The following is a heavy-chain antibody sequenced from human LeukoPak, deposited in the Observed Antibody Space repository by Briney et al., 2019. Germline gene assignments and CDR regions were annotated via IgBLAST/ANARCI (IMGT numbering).Heavy chain of an antibody. V-gene: IGHV3-23*01. Sequence: GGSLRLSCAASGFTFSSYAMSWVRQAPGKGLEWVSAISGSGGSTYYADSVKGRFTISRDNSKNTLYVQMNSLRAENTAVYYCAKGHYYGSGSLDYWGQGTLVTVSS. J-gene: IGHJ4*02. CDR2: ISGSGGST. D-gene: IGHD3-10*01. CDR3: AKGHYYGSGSLDY. CDR1: GFTFSSYA.